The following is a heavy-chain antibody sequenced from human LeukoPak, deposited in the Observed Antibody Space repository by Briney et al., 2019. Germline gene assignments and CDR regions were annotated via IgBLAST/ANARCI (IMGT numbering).Heavy chain of an antibody. J-gene: IGHJ5*02. D-gene: IGHD4-17*01. Sequence: ASVKVSCKASGYTFTGYYMHWVRQAPGQGLEWMGWINPNSGGTNYAQKFQGRVTMTRDMSTSTVYMELSSLRSEDTAVYYCARSTTVNGFDPWGQGTLVTVSS. CDR1: GYTFTGYY. CDR2: INPNSGGT. CDR3: ARSTTVNGFDP. V-gene: IGHV1-2*02.